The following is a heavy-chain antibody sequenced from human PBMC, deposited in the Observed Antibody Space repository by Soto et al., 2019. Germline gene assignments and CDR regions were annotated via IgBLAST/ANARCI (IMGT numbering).Heavy chain of an antibody. Sequence: LWESLKISCKGSGYSFTSYWIGSVLQIPGKGLEWMGIIYPGDSDTRYSPSFQGQVTISADKSISTAYLQWSSLKASDTAIYYCARTAAAGKYYYGVDVWGQGTTVTVSS. CDR1: GYSFTSYW. CDR2: IYPGDSDT. V-gene: IGHV5-51*01. CDR3: ARTAAAGKYYYGVDV. D-gene: IGHD6-13*01. J-gene: IGHJ6*02.